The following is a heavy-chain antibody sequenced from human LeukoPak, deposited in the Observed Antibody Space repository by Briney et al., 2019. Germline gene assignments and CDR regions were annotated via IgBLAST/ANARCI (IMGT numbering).Heavy chain of an antibody. D-gene: IGHD1-1*01. Sequence: GGSLRLSCAASGFTVRTSYMTWVRQAPGKGLEWVSVIYSGGSTYYADSVKGRFTSSRDNSKNTLYLQMNSLRAEGAAVYYWARDLSAAATGTRPLGYWGQGTLVTVSS. CDR1: GFTVRTSY. CDR3: ARDLSAAATGTRPLGY. V-gene: IGHV3-53*01. CDR2: IYSGGST. J-gene: IGHJ4*02.